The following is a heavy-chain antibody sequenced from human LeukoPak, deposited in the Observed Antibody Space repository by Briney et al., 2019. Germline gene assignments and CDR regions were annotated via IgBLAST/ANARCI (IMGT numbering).Heavy chain of an antibody. J-gene: IGHJ5*02. CDR1: GFTFYDYA. CDR3: AKEGAA. V-gene: IGHV3-9*01. CDR2: ISWNSGSI. Sequence: GGSLRLSCAASGFTFYDYAMRWVRHAPGKGPEWVSGISWNSGSIGYADSVKGRFTISRDNAKNPLYLQMNSLRAEDTALYYCAKEGAAWGQGTLVTVSS. D-gene: IGHD1-26*01.